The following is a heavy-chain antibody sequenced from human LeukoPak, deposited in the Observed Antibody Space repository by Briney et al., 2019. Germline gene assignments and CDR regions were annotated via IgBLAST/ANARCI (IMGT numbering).Heavy chain of an antibody. CDR3: ARDAWNGNSPLDY. Sequence: PSETLSPTCTVSGGSISSYYWSWIRQSPGKGLEWIGYIDYSGSAYYNPSFKSRVTISVDTAKSQFSLDLRSVTAADTAVYYCARDAWNGNSPLDYWGQGTLVTVSS. CDR2: IDYSGSA. V-gene: IGHV4-59*12. J-gene: IGHJ4*02. CDR1: GGSISSYY. D-gene: IGHD3-3*01.